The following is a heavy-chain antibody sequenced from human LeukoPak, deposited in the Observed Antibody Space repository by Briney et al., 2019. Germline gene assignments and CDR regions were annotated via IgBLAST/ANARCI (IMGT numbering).Heavy chain of an antibody. V-gene: IGHV1-2*02. Sequence: ASVKVSCKASGYTFTGYYMHWVRQAPGQGLEGMGWINPNSVDTNYAQKFQGRVTMTRDTSISTAYMELSRLRCDDTAVYYCASISSSSWWDYWGQGALVTVSS. CDR2: INPNSVDT. D-gene: IGHD6-13*01. CDR3: ASISSSSWWDY. CDR1: GYTFTGYY. J-gene: IGHJ4*02.